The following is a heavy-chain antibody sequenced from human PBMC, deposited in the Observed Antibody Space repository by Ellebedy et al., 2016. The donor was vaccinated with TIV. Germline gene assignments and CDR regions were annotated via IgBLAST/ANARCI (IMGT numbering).Heavy chain of an antibody. J-gene: IGHJ6*02. CDR3: AGRVSYSSGWYLDYYYGMDV. D-gene: IGHD6-19*01. CDR2: INHSGST. CDR1: GGSFSGYY. V-gene: IGHV4-34*01. Sequence: MPSATLSLTCAVYGGSFSGYYWSWIRQPPGKGLEWIGEINHSGSTNYNPSLKSRVTISVDTSKNQFSLKLSSVTAADTAVYYCAGRVSYSSGWYLDYYYGMDVWGQGTTVTVSS.